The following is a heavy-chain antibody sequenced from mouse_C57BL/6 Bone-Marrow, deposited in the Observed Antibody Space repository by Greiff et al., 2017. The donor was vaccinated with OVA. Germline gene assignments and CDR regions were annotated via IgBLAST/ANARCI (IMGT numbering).Heavy chain of an antibody. D-gene: IGHD2-3*01. J-gene: IGHJ2*01. CDR3: VRHGGLLLFDY. CDR2: IRSKSNNYAT. Sequence: EVQLVESGGGLVQPKGSLKLSCAASGFSFNTYAMNWVRQAPGKGLEWVARIRSKSNNYATYYADSVKDRFTISRDDSESMLYLQMNNLKTEDTAMYYCVRHGGLLLFDYWGQGTTLTVSS. V-gene: IGHV10-1*01. CDR1: GFSFNTYA.